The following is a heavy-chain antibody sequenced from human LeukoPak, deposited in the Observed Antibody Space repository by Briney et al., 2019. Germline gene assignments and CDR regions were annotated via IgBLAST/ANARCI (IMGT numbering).Heavy chain of an antibody. CDR1: GFTFSSYS. CDR2: ISSSRHYL. D-gene: IGHD3-22*01. J-gene: IGHJ4*02. Sequence: GGSLRLSCAASGFTFSSYSMNWVRQAPGKGLEWVSSISSSRHYLYYADSVKGRFTISRDNAKNSLYLQMNSLRAEDTAVYYCARELNYYDSSGTFDYWGQGTLVTVSS. V-gene: IGHV3-21*01. CDR3: ARELNYYDSSGTFDY.